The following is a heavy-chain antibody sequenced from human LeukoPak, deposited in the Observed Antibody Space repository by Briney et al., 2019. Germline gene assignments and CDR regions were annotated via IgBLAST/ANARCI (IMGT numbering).Heavy chain of an antibody. CDR3: ARIPYDFWSASYSYYFDY. D-gene: IGHD3-3*01. CDR1: GFTFSSYS. J-gene: IGHJ4*02. V-gene: IGHV3-48*01. CDR2: ISSSSSTI. Sequence: PGGSLRLSCAASGFTFSSYSMNWVRQAPGKGLQWVSYISSSSSTIYNADSVKGRFTISRDNAKNSLYLQMNSLRAEDTAVYYCARIPYDFWSASYSYYFDYWGQGILATVSS.